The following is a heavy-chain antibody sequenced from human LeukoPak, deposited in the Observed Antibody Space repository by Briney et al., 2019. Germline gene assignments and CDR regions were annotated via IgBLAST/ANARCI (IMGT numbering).Heavy chain of an antibody. CDR2: IRSKGHSRTT. J-gene: IGHJ4*02. Sequence: GGSLRLSCAASGFTFSNAWMSWVRQAPGKGLEWVGFIRSKGHSRTTEYAASVEGRFTISRDDSKSIAYLQMNSLKTEDTAVYYCSRAQTEVGAKYYFDYWGQGTLVTVSS. CDR3: SRAQTEVGAKYYFDY. V-gene: IGHV3-49*04. D-gene: IGHD1-26*01. CDR1: GFTFSNAW.